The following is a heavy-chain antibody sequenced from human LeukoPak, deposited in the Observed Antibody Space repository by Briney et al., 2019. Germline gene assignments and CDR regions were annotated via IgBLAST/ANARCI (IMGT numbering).Heavy chain of an antibody. Sequence: GASVKVSCKASGGTFSSYAISWVRQAPGQGLEWMGGIIPIFGTANYAQKFQGRVTITADESTSTAYMELSSLRSEDTAVYYCARAGIRGYSYGYPYYYGMDAWGQGTTVTVSS. CDR1: GGTFSSYA. CDR3: ARAGIRGYSYGYPYYYGMDA. CDR2: IIPIFGTA. D-gene: IGHD5-18*01. V-gene: IGHV1-69*13. J-gene: IGHJ6*02.